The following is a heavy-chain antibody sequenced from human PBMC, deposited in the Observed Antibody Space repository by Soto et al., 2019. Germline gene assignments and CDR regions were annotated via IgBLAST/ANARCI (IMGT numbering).Heavy chain of an antibody. J-gene: IGHJ4*02. CDR1: GGSFSGYY. Sequence: QVQLQQWGAGLLKPSETLSLTCAVYGGSFSGYYWSWIRQPPGKGLEWIGEINHSGSTNYNTSLNSRVTISVDTSKNQFSLKLSSVTAADTAVYYCASRGRGGYYSVGFDYWGQGTLVTVSS. V-gene: IGHV4-34*01. CDR2: INHSGST. D-gene: IGHD3-3*01. CDR3: ASRGRGGYYSVGFDY.